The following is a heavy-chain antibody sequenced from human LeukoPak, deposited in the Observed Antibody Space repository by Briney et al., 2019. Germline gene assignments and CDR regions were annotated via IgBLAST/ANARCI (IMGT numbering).Heavy chain of an antibody. CDR2: IFHSGHT. D-gene: IGHD3-16*01. J-gene: IGHJ5*02. CDR1: GDSITSGTYS. Sequence: QALSLTCAVSGDSITSGTYSWSWIRQPPGKGLEWIGYIFHSGHTYYNPPLKSRVTISVDTSKHQFSLKLSSMTVADTAVYYCAREVWVANAPGSWIDPWGQGIPVTVSS. V-gene: IGHV4-30-2*01. CDR3: AREVWVANAPGSWIDP.